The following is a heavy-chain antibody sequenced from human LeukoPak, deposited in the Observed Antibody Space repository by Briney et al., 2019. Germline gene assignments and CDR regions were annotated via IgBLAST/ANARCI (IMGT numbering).Heavy chain of an antibody. J-gene: IGHJ4*02. V-gene: IGHV4-39*01. Sequence: SETLSLTCTVSGGSISSSNYYWGWIRQPPGKGLEWIGSTYYGGSTYYHPSLKSRVTISVDTSKNQFSLKLSSVTAADTAVYYCARHEKYYGSGSYFDYWGQGTLVTVSS. CDR2: TYYGGST. CDR1: GGSISSSNYY. CDR3: ARHEKYYGSGSYFDY. D-gene: IGHD3-10*01.